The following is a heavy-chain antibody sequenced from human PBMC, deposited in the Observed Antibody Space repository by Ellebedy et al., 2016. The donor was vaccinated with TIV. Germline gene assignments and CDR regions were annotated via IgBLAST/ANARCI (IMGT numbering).Heavy chain of an antibody. CDR2: ISDDGNKK. CDR3: AKAFYGVFRGGSLHI. D-gene: IGHD3-10*01. V-gene: IGHV3-30*18. J-gene: IGHJ3*02. Sequence: GESLKISCATSGLTFSDHAMHWVRQAPGKGLEWVAVISDDGNKKYYADFVRGRVTISRDNSKNTLFLQMISLRIEETAVYYCAKAFYGVFRGGSLHIWGQGTMVTVSS. CDR1: GLTFSDHA.